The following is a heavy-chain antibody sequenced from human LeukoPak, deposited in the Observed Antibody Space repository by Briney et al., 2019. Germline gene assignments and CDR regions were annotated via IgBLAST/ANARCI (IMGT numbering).Heavy chain of an antibody. CDR2: ISAYNGNT. D-gene: IGHD3-9*01. V-gene: IGHV1-18*01. CDR3: ARDEYYDILTGRYDY. Sequence: ASVKVSCKASGYTFTSYGISWVRQAPGQGLEWMGWISAYNGNTNYAQKLQGRVTMTTDTSTSTAYMELRSLRSDDTAVYYCARDEYYDILTGRYDYWGQGTLVTVSS. CDR1: GYTFTSYG. J-gene: IGHJ4*02.